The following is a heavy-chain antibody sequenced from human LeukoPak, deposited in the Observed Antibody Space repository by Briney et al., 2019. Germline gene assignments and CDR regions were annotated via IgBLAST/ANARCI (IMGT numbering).Heavy chain of an antibody. D-gene: IGHD3-3*01. Sequence: SETLSLTCAVDGGSLSYFYRGWIRQTPGKGLEWMGDINHTGNTNYTPSLTDYNPSLKSRVTISVDSSKNELSLKVSSVTAAYTGVYYCARVRHDPLEYGYYMDVWGKGTTVTVSS. CDR1: GGSLSYFY. CDR3: ARVRHDPLEYGYYMDV. J-gene: IGHJ6*03. V-gene: IGHV4-34*01. CDR2: INHTGNT.